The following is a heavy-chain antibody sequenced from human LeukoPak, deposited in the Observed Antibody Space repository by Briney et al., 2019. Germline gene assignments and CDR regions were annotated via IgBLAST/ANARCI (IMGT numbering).Heavy chain of an antibody. D-gene: IGHD6-6*01. CDR1: GYTFTGYH. Sequence: VKVSCKASGYTFTGYHMHWVRQAPGQGLEWMGWINSNSGDTNYAQKFQGRVTMTRDTSTSTVYMELSSLRSEDTAVYYCARDHLAARGAFDYWGQGTLVTVSS. V-gene: IGHV1-2*02. CDR2: INSNSGDT. J-gene: IGHJ4*02. CDR3: ARDHLAARGAFDY.